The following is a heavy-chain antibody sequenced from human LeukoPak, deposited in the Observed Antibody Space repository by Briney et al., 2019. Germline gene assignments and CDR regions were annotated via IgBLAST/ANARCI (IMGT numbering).Heavy chain of an antibody. J-gene: IGHJ4*02. CDR3: ARGTVTIDYFDY. CDR2: IYYSGST. Sequence: SETLSLTCTVSGGSISNYYWSWLRQPPGKGLEWIGYIYYSGSTNYNPSLNGRVTISVDTSKNQFSLKLSSVTAADTAVYYCARGTVTIDYFDYWGQGTLVTGSS. CDR1: GGSISNYY. D-gene: IGHD4-17*01. V-gene: IGHV4-59*01.